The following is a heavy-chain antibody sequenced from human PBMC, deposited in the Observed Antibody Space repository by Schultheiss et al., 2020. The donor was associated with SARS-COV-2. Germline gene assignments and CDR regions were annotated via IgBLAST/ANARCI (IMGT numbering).Heavy chain of an antibody. CDR2: INPNSGGT. V-gene: IGHV1-2*02. CDR1: GGTFSSYA. Sequence: ASVKVSCKASGGTFSSYAISWVRQAPGQGLEWMGWINPNSGGTNYAQKFQGRVTMTRDTSISTAYMELSRLRSDDTAVYFCARESNDYIGGTWRYTGPDYWGQGTLVTVSS. CDR3: ARESNDYIGGTWRYTGPDY. D-gene: IGHD3-16*02. J-gene: IGHJ4*02.